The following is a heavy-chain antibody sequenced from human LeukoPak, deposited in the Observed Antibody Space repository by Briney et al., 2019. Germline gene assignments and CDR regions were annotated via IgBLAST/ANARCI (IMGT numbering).Heavy chain of an antibody. V-gene: IGHV4-59*08. CDR2: IYDTGNT. Sequence: SETLSLTCTVSGGSISSYIWGWIRQPPGKGLEWIAYIYDTGNTNYNPSLKSRVTIALDTSKNQFSLRVNSVTAADTAVYYCVRLSVVSPHRYFDLWGRGTLVTVSS. CDR3: VRLSVVSPHRYFDL. CDR1: GGSISSYI. D-gene: IGHD4-23*01. J-gene: IGHJ2*01.